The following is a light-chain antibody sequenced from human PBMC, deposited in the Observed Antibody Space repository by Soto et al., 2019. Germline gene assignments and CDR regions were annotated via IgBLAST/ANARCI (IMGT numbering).Light chain of an antibody. CDR2: DAS. J-gene: IGKJ1*01. CDR1: QSVSSN. Sequence: ETVMTQSPATLSVSPGERATLSCRASQSVSSNLAWYQQRPGQAPRLLIYDASNRASGVPARFSGSGSGTDFTLTISDLEPADFGLYYCQQRLNWPPGFGQGTKVDIK. CDR3: QQRLNWPPG. V-gene: IGKV3-11*01.